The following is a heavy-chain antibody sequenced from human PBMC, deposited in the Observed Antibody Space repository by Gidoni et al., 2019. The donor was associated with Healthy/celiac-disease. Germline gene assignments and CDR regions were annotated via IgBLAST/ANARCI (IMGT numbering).Heavy chain of an antibody. Sequence: VQLQQLGAGLLKPSETLSLTCAVYGGSFSGYYWSWIRQPPGKGLEWIGEINHSGSTNYNPSLKSRVTISVDTSKNQFSLKLSSVTAADTAVYYCARRHDYGDYEVDDYWGQGTLVTVSS. J-gene: IGHJ4*02. V-gene: IGHV4-34*01. CDR1: GGSFSGYY. D-gene: IGHD4-17*01. CDR3: ARRHDYGDYEVDDY. CDR2: INHSGST.